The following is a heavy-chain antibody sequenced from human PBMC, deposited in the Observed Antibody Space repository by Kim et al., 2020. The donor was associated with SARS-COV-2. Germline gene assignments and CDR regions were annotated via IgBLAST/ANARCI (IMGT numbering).Heavy chain of an antibody. D-gene: IGHD3-10*01. J-gene: IGHJ5*02. CDR3: ARGPRYRRVMAAA. Sequence: YEDTMKGRFTVATDNAKSSVSLQMSSLGAEDTAVYYCARGPRYRRVMAAAWGQGTLVTVSS. V-gene: IGHV3-7*01.